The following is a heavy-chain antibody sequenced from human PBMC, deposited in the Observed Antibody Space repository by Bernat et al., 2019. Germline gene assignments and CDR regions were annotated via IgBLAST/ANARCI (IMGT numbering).Heavy chain of an antibody. CDR3: STPVTYCMCTSCSVVWFDS. CDR2: IKTNTERGTS. V-gene: IGHV3-15*01. CDR1: GFTFSNDW. Sequence: EVQLVESGGGLVKPGGSLRLSCAASGFTFSNDWMNWVRQAPGKGLEWVGCIKTNTERGTSDYAVPVKGRFTISRDDSKNTLYLQMNSLKTEDTAVYYCSTPVTYCMCTSCSVVWFDSWGQGTLVTVSS. D-gene: IGHD2-2*01. J-gene: IGHJ5*01.